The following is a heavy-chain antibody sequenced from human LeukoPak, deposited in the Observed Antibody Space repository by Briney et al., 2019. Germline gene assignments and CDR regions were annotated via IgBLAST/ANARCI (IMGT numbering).Heavy chain of an antibody. CDR2: TYYRSKWYN. D-gene: IGHD3-22*01. CDR1: GDSVSSNSAA. CDR3: ARDRTYYYDSSGYPTFDY. J-gene: IGHJ4*02. V-gene: IGHV6-1*01. Sequence: QTLSLTCAISGDSVSSNSAAWNWIRQSPSRGLEWLGRTYYRSKWYNDYAVSVKSRITINPDTSKNQFSLQLNSVTPEDTAVYYCARDRTYYYDSSGYPTFDYWGQGTLVTVSS.